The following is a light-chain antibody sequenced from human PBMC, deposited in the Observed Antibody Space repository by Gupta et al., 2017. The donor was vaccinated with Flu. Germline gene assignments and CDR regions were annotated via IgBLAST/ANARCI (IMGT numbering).Light chain of an antibody. J-gene: IGLJ1*01. V-gene: IGLV1-44*01. CDR2: SSD. CDR1: SSNVGSQT. Sequence: QSVLTQPPSASGTPGQRGSISCSGSSSNVGSQTVNWYQHLPGTAPKLLIYSSDQRPSGVPDRFSGSKSGTSASLAIGGLQSEDEADYYCAAWDDSLNGYVFGSGTKVTVL. CDR3: AAWDDSLNGYV.